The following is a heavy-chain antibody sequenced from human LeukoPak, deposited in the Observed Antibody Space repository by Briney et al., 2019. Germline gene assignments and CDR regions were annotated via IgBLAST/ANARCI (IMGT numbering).Heavy chain of an antibody. CDR1: GFTVSTNY. Sequence: GGSLRLSCAASGFTVSTNYMGWVRQAPGKGLEFVALIYNGVGTYYADSGKGRFIISRDNSENTLYLQMNSLRAEDTAVYYCAKDSSGSYYHSDYWGQGTLVTVSS. CDR2: IYNGVGT. D-gene: IGHD1-26*01. V-gene: IGHV3-53*01. J-gene: IGHJ4*02. CDR3: AKDSSGSYYHSDY.